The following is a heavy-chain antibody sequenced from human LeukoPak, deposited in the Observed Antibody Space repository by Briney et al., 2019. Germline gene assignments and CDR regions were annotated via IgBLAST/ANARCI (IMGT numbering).Heavy chain of an antibody. Sequence: GESLKISCKGSGYSFTSYWIGWVRQMPGKGLEWMGIIYPGDSDTRYSPSFQGQVTISADKSISTAYLQWSSLKASDTAMYYCASPIAAAGRTGRAFDIWGQGTMVTVSS. CDR1: GYSFTSYW. J-gene: IGHJ3*02. V-gene: IGHV5-51*01. CDR2: IYPGDSDT. D-gene: IGHD6-13*01. CDR3: ASPIAAAGRTGRAFDI.